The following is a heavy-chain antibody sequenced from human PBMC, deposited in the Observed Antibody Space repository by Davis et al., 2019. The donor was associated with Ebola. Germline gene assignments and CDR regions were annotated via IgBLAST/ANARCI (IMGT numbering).Heavy chain of an antibody. D-gene: IGHD3-10*01. CDR1: GYTFTGYF. J-gene: IGHJ6*02. CDR2: INPNSGGP. CDR3: TRDRRITMVRGVIIEDYYYGMDV. V-gene: IGHV1-2*04. Sequence: ASVTVSRKPSGYTFTGYFMHWLRQAPGQGLEWMGWINPNSGGPNYAQKFQGWVTMIRDTSISTAYMELSRLRSDDTAVYYCTRDRRITMVRGVIIEDYYYGMDVWGQGTTVTVSS.